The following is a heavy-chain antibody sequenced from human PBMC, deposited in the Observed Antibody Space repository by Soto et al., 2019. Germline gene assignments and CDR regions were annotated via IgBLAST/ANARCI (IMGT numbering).Heavy chain of an antibody. V-gene: IGHV5-51*01. CDR1: GYSFTSYW. CDR2: IYPGDSDT. CDR3: ARLVAVAGTRFGYFDY. Sequence: PVASLKISCKGSGYSFTSYWIGWVRQMPGKGLEWMGIIYPGDSDTRYSPSFQGQVTISADKSISTAYLQWSSLKASDTAMYYCARLVAVAGTRFGYFDYWGQGTLVTVSS. D-gene: IGHD6-19*01. J-gene: IGHJ4*02.